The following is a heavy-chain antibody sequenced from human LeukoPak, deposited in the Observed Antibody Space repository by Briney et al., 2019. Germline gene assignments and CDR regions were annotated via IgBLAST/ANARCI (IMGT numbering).Heavy chain of an antibody. CDR2: IHPDSGGT. CDR1: GYTFTGYF. Sequence: ASVRVSCKASGYTFTGYFIHWVRQAPGQGLEWMGWIHPDSGGTHYAQKFQAWVTMARDTSISTAYLELTRLRSDDTAVYYCARCDYGDYPRRDTYGMDVWGKGTTVTVSS. J-gene: IGHJ6*04. D-gene: IGHD4-17*01. CDR3: ARCDYGDYPRRDTYGMDV. V-gene: IGHV1-2*04.